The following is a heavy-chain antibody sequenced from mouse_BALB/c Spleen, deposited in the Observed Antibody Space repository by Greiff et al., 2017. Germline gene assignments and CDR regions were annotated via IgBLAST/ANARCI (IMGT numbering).Heavy chain of an antibody. V-gene: IGHV8-12*01. CDR3: ARRLLRLEAMDY. J-gene: IGHJ4*01. CDR1: GFSLSTSGMG. CDR2: IYWDDDK. Sequence: QVTLKESGPGILQPSQTLSLTCSFSGFSLSTSGMGVSWIRQPSGKGLEWLAHIYWDDDKRYNPSLKSRLTISKDTSSNQVFLKITSVDTADTATYYCARRLLRLEAMDYWGQGTSVTVSS. D-gene: IGHD1-2*01.